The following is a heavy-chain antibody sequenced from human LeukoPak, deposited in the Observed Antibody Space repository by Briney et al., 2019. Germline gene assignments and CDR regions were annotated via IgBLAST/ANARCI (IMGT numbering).Heavy chain of an antibody. V-gene: IGHV4-61*01. D-gene: IGHD5-18*01. CDR3: ARDGGYSYGYDY. CDR1: VRSVSSRSYH. CDR2: IYYSGST. J-gene: IGHJ4*02. Sequence: KTSETLSLICTVSVRSVSSRSYHWSWIPQPPAKGLEWIGYIYYSGSTNYNPSLKSRVTISVDTSKNQFSLKLSSVTAADTAVYYWARDGGYSYGYDYWGQGTLVTVSS.